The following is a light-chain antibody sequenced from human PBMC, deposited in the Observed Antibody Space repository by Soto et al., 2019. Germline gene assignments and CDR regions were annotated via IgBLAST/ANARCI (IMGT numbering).Light chain of an antibody. Sequence: QSVLTQSASASASLGTSVKLTCTLSSGHSSYAIAWHQQQPEKGPRYLMKLNSDGSHSKGDGIPDRFSGSSSGAERYLTISSLQSEDEADYYCQTWGTGTHVVFGGGTKLTV. CDR3: QTWGTGTHVV. CDR2: LNSDGSH. CDR1: SGHSSYA. V-gene: IGLV4-69*01. J-gene: IGLJ2*01.